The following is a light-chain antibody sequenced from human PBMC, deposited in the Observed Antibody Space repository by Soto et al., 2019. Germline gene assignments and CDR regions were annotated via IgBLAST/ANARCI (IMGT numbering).Light chain of an antibody. J-gene: IGLJ2*01. CDR3: QSYDSSLSGSLV. Sequence: QSVLTQPPSVSGAPGQRITISFTGSSSNFGAGYDVHWYQQLPGTAPKLLIYANSNRPSGVPDRFSGSKSGTSASLAITGLQAEDEADYYCQSYDSSLSGSLVFGGGTKVTVL. V-gene: IGLV1-40*01. CDR2: ANS. CDR1: SSNFGAGYD.